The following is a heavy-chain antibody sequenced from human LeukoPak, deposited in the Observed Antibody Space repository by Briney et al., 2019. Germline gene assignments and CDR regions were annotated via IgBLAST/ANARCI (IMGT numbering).Heavy chain of an antibody. Sequence: ASETLSLTCAVSGGSISSSNWWSWVRQPPGKGLEWIGEIYHSGSTNYNPSLKSRVTISVDKSKNQFSLKLSSVTAADTAVYYCARDPKRFLEWLPLGFDPWGQGTLVTVFS. V-gene: IGHV4-4*02. D-gene: IGHD3-3*01. CDR2: IYHSGST. J-gene: IGHJ5*02. CDR3: ARDPKRFLEWLPLGFDP. CDR1: GGSISSSNW.